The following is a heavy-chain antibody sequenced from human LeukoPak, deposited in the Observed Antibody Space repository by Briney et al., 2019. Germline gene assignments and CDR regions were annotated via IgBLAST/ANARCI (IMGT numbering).Heavy chain of an antibody. CDR3: ARGRQDVTMIVVVMTAVSYYLDV. CDR2: IHHSGRS. V-gene: IGHV4-31*03. D-gene: IGHD3-22*01. Sequence: SQTLSLTCTVSADSLSSGGHYWAWIRQSPGKGLEAIGFIHHSGRSRHNPSLKDRVAISVDTSRKQFSLKLSSMTAADTAVYYCARGRQDVTMIVVVMTAVSYYLDVWGKGTTVTVS. J-gene: IGHJ6*03. CDR1: ADSLSSGGHY.